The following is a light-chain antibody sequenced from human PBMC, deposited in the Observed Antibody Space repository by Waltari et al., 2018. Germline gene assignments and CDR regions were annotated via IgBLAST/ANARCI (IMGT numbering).Light chain of an antibody. CDR2: YAS. Sequence: RGSQRIGTSLYWYQQHPDQSPQLLIQYASQSITGVPSRFSGSGAETEFTRTINSLEADDVATYYCLQSISLPIPFGQGTRLE. V-gene: IGKV6-21*02. CDR1: QRIGTS. CDR3: LQSISLPIP. J-gene: IGKJ5*01.